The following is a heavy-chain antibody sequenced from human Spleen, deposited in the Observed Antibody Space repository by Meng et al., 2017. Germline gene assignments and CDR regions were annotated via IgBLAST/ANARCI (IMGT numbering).Heavy chain of an antibody. Sequence: VELEESGPGLLKPSETLSLTCAVYGGSFSDYYWSWIRQPPGKGLERIGEINHSGSTNYNPSLESRATISVDTSQNNLSLKLSSVTAADSAVYYCARGPTTMAHDFDYWGQGTLVTVFS. CDR3: ARGPTTMAHDFDY. V-gene: IGHV4-34*02. J-gene: IGHJ4*02. D-gene: IGHD4-11*01. CDR1: GGSFSDYY. CDR2: INHSGST.